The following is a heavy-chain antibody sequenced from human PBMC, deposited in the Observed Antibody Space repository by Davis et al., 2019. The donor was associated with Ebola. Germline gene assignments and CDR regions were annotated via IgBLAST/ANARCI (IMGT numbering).Heavy chain of an antibody. D-gene: IGHD4-23*01. CDR1: GFTFSSYG. Sequence: GESLKISCAASGFTFSSYGMHWVRQAPGKGLEWVAVISHDGSNKFYADSVQGRFTISRDNSKNTLYLQMNSLRPEDRAMYYCAKDGDYGGNSAVSNYYYDYWGQGTLVTVSS. V-gene: IGHV3-30*18. J-gene: IGHJ4*02. CDR2: ISHDGSNK. CDR3: AKDGDYGGNSAVSNYYYDY.